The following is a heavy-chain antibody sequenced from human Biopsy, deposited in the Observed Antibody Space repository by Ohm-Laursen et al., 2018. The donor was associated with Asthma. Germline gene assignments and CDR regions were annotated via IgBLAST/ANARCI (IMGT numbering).Heavy chain of an antibody. CDR1: GYSLTDLS. CDR2: HDHEEGGT. Sequence: ASVKVSCKISGYSLTDLSMHWVRQALGQGVEWMGGHDHEEGGTVNARRFQGRVTMTEDTSTDTAYMELSSLSSDDTAVYYCASDFPKDYVRYNFQFWGQGTLVTVSS. J-gene: IGHJ4*02. D-gene: IGHD4-17*01. CDR3: ASDFPKDYVRYNFQF. V-gene: IGHV1-24*01.